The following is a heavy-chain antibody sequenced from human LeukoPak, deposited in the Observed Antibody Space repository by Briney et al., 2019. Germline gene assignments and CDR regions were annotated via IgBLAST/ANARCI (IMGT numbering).Heavy chain of an antibody. D-gene: IGHD1-26*01. CDR2: ISGSGGST. J-gene: IGHJ4*02. V-gene: IGHV3-23*01. CDR1: GFTFSGYA. Sequence: GGSLTLSCPASGFTFSGYAMSWVRQAPGKGREWVSSISGSGGSTYYADSVKGRFTISRDNSKNTLYLQMNSLRAEDTAVYYCAKHRIVGARPLDYWGQGTLVTVSS. CDR3: AKHRIVGARPLDY.